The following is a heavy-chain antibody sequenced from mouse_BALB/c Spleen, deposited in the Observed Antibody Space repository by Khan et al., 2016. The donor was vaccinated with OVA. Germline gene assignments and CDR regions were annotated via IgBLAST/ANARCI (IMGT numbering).Heavy chain of an antibody. J-gene: IGHJ3*01. D-gene: IGHD2-10*02. CDR2: INPENGNT. CDR1: GFNITDYY. Sequence: VQLQQSGAGFVRSGASVKLSCTTSGFNITDYYMHWVIQRPTRGLEWIGWINPENGNTEYDPTFQGKATMTADTSYNTAYLHLSSRTSEYTSVYDCNAATVSLWFASWGQGTLVTVSA. CDR3: NAATVSLWFAS. V-gene: IGHV14-4*02.